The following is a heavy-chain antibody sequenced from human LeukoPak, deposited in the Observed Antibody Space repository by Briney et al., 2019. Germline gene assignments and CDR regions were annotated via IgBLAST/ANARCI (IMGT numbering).Heavy chain of an antibody. Sequence: GGSLRLSCAASGFAFSSYAMHWVRQAPGKGLEYVSAISSNGGSTYYANSVKGRFTISRDNSKNTLYLQMGSLRAEDMAVYYCAREVWGGYCGGDCHSEGAFDIWGQGTMVTVSS. CDR3: AREVWGGYCGGDCHSEGAFDI. CDR2: ISSNGGST. CDR1: GFAFSSYA. D-gene: IGHD2-21*02. J-gene: IGHJ3*02. V-gene: IGHV3-64*01.